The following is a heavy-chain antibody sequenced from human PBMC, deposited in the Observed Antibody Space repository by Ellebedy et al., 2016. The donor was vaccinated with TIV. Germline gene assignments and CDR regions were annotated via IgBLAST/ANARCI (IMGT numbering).Heavy chain of an antibody. V-gene: IGHV3-30-3*01. CDR2: ISHDGSNK. CDR1: GFTFSHYP. J-gene: IGHJ4*02. D-gene: IGHD1-26*01. CDR3: AKDGSSWEVEGEGYDY. Sequence: PGGSLRLSCAASGFTFSHYPMHWVRQAPGKGLEWVAAISHDGSNKYYTDSVKGRFTISRDNSKTTLFLQVNSLRTEDTAVYFCAKDGSSWEVEGEGYDYWGQGTLVTVSS.